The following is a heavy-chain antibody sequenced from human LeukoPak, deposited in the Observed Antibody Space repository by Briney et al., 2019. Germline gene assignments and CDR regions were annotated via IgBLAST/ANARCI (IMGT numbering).Heavy chain of an antibody. CDR2: IKQDGSEK. CDR1: GFTFSSYL. CDR3: ARGSYFDY. Sequence: GGSLRLSCAASGFTFSSYLMSWVRQAPGKGLEWVANIKQDGSEKYYVDSVKGRFTISRDNAKNSLYLQMNSLRAEDTAVYYCARGSYFDYWGQGTLVTVSS. V-gene: IGHV3-7*01. J-gene: IGHJ4*02.